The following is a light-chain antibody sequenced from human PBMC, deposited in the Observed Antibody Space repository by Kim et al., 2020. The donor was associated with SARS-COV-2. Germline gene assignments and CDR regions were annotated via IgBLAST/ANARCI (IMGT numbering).Light chain of an antibody. V-gene: IGLV3-19*01. CDR2: GEN. CDR3: NSRDRSGNEYVV. CDR1: SLRNDY. Sequence: LGQTVLVTCQGVSLRNDYADWYQQKPGQAHILVIYGENNRPSGIPDRFSGSRAGDTASLTITGAQAEDEADYYCNSRDRSGNEYVVFGGGTQLTVL. J-gene: IGLJ2*01.